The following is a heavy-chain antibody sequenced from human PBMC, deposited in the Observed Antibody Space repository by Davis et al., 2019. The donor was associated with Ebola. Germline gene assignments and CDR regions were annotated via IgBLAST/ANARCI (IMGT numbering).Heavy chain of an antibody. D-gene: IGHD1-26*01. J-gene: IGHJ4*02. CDR3: AREHCATNTCYSDY. V-gene: IGHV4-59*01. Sequence: PSETLSLTCTVSGGSISSYYWSWIRQPPGKGLEWIGYIYYSGSTNYNPSLKSRVTISVDTSKNQFSLKLSSVTAADTAIYYCAREHCATNTCYSDYWGQGTLVTVSS. CDR1: GGSISSYY. CDR2: IYYSGST.